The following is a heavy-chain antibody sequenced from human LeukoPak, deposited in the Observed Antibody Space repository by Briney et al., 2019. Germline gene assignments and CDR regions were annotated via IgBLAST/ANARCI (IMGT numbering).Heavy chain of an antibody. Sequence: GGSLRLSCAASGFTFSSYEMNWVRQAPGKGLEWVSYISSLATTIYYADSVKGRFTISRDNAKNSLFLQMNSLRDDDTGVYFCATDTLRFRMDVWGKGTTVIVSS. CDR2: ISSLATTI. V-gene: IGHV3-48*03. D-gene: IGHD3-3*01. CDR3: ATDTLRFRMDV. J-gene: IGHJ6*04. CDR1: GFTFSSYE.